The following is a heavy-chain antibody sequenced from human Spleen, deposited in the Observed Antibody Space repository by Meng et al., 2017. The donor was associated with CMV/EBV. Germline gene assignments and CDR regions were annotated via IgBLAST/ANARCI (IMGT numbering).Heavy chain of an antibody. CDR2: IYYSGPT. CDR1: GGSMGRGTYY. V-gene: IGHV4-39*07. J-gene: IGHJ5*02. Sequence: CTVCGGSMGRGTYYWHWIRQPPGKGLEWIGNIYYSGPTFYNPSLKSRVTISADTSKNQFSLRLNSLTAADTAVYYCALTMDNWFDPWGQGTLVTVSS. D-gene: IGHD3-10*01. CDR3: ALTMDNWFDP.